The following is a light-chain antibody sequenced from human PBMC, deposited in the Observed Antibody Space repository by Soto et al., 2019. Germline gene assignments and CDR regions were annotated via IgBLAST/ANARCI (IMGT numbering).Light chain of an antibody. Sequence: DIQMTQSPSTLSASVGDPVTITCRASHNISTWLAWYQQKPGKAPKLLIYKASKLENGVPSRFGGSGSGTDFTLAISSLQPDDFASYYCQQYHSYTRTFGQGTKVELK. V-gene: IGKV1-5*03. CDR1: HNISTW. CDR2: KAS. CDR3: QQYHSYTRT. J-gene: IGKJ1*01.